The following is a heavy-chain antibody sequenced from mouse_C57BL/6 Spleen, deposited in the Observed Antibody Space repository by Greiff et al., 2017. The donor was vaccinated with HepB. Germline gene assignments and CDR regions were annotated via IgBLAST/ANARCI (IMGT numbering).Heavy chain of an antibody. CDR2: IDPSDSYT. D-gene: IGHD1-1*01. CDR3: ARSGYGSSSYYFDY. Sequence: VQLQQPGAELVKPGASVKLSCKASGYTFTSYWMQWVKQRPGQGLEWIGEIDPSDSYTNYNQKFKGKATLTVDTSSSTAYMQLSSLTSEDSAVYYCARSGYGSSSYYFDYWGQGTTLTVSS. CDR1: GYTFTSYW. V-gene: IGHV1-50*01. J-gene: IGHJ2*01.